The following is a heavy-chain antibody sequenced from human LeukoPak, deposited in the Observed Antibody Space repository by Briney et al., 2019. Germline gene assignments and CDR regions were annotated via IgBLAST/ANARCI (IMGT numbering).Heavy chain of an antibody. Sequence: GGSLRLSCAASGFTFSSYAMSWVRQAPGKGLEWVSAISGRGGSTYYADSVEGRFTISRDNSKNTLYLQMNSLRAEDTAVYYCANLDYGDYSYDAFDIWGQGTMVTVSS. D-gene: IGHD4-17*01. CDR2: ISGRGGST. CDR1: GFTFSSYA. V-gene: IGHV3-23*01. J-gene: IGHJ3*02. CDR3: ANLDYGDYSYDAFDI.